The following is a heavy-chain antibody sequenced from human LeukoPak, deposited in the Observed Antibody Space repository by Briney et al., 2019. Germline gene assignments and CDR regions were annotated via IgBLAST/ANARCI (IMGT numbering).Heavy chain of an antibody. CDR1: GFTFSNAW. CDR2: ITGSGDNT. D-gene: IGHD1-26*01. CDR3: ATDYTPYVGASAD. Sequence: PGGSLRLSCAASGFTFSNAWMNWVRQAPGKGLEWVSTITGSGDNTYYTESVKGRFTFSRDNSRNTLYLQMNSLRAEDTAVYYCATDYTPYVGASADWGQGTLVTVSS. J-gene: IGHJ4*02. V-gene: IGHV3-23*01.